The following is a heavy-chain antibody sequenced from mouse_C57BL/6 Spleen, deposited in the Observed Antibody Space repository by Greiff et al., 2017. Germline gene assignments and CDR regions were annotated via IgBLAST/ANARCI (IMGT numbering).Heavy chain of an antibody. J-gene: IGHJ3*01. CDR2: ISAGGSYT. CDR1: GFTFSSYA. CDR3: ARDGLGRGFAY. V-gene: IGHV5-4*01. Sequence: DVKLVEPGGGLVKPGGSLKLSCAASGFTFSSYAMSWVRQTPEKRLEWVATISAGGSYTYYPDNVKGRFTISRDNAKNNLYLQMSHLKSEDTAVYYCARDGLGRGFAYWGQGTLVTVSA. D-gene: IGHD4-1*01.